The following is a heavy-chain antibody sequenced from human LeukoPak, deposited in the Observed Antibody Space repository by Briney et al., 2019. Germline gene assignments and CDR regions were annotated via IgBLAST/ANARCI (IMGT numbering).Heavy chain of an antibody. CDR2: ISSSSSYI. CDR1: GFSFSSYS. CDR3: ARWEASLMDAFDI. Sequence: PGGSLRLSCAASGFSFSSYSMNWVRQAPGKGLEWVSFISSSSSYIYYADSVKGRFTISRDNAKNSLYLQMNSLRAEDTAVYYCARWEASLMDAFDIWGQGTMVTVSS. V-gene: IGHV3-21*01. J-gene: IGHJ3*02. D-gene: IGHD2-2*01.